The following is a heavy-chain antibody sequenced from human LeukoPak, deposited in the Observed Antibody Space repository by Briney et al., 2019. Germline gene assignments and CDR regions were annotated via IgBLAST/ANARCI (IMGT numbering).Heavy chain of an antibody. V-gene: IGHV4-59*01. CDR1: GGSISSYY. CDR3: ARFANWFDP. Sequence: SETLSLTCTVSGGSISSYYWSWIRQPPGKGLEWIGYIYYSGSTNYNPSLKSRVTISVDTSKNQFSLKLSPVTAADTAVYYCARFANWFDPWGQGTLVTVSS. CDR2: IYYSGST. D-gene: IGHD3-10*01. J-gene: IGHJ5*02.